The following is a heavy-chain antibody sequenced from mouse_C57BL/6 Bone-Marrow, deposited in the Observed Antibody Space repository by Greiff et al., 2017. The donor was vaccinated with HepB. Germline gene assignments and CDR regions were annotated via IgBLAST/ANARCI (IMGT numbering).Heavy chain of an antibody. CDR3: AREGSSSYWYFDV. D-gene: IGHD1-1*01. CDR1: GFTFSSYA. V-gene: IGHV5-4*01. J-gene: IGHJ1*03. CDR2: ISDGGSYT. Sequence: DVKLVESGGGLVKPGGSLKLSCAASGFTFSSYAMSWVRQTPEKRLEWVATISDGGSYTYYPDNVKGRFTISRDNAKNNLYLQMSHLKSEDTAMYYCAREGSSSYWYFDVWGTGTTVTVSS.